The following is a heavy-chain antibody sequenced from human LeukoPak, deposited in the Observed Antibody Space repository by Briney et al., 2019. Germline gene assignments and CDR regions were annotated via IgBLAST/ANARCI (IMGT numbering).Heavy chain of an antibody. CDR3: AREGGSGSYFED. V-gene: IGHV3-48*02. J-gene: IGHJ4*02. D-gene: IGHD3-10*01. CDR1: GFIFSSYS. Sequence: GGSLRLSCAASGFIFSSYSMNWVRQAPGKGLEWISYIRISSSTTYYADSVRGRFTISRDNAKNSLYLQMNSLRDEDTAVYYCAREGGSGSYFEDWGQGTLVTVSS. CDR2: IRISSSTT.